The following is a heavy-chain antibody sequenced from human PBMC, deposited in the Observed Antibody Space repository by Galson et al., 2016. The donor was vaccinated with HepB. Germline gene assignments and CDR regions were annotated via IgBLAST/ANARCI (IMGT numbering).Heavy chain of an antibody. Sequence: SLRLSCAASGFTFSSYAMHWVRQAPGKGLEYVSGINDNGGTTHYADFVKGRSTISRDNSKNTVYLQISSLRPEDTAVYKRVKDRRGTYSFDDWGQGTVVTVSS. CDR2: INDNGGTT. CDR1: GFTFSSYA. V-gene: IGHV3-64D*06. D-gene: IGHD3-16*01. J-gene: IGHJ4*02. CDR3: VKDRRGTYSFDD.